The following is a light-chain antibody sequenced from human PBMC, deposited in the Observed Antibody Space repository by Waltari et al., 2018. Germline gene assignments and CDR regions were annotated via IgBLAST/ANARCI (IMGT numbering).Light chain of an antibody. Sequence: DIQMTQSPSSLSASVGDRVTITCRASQGISNSLAWYQQKPGKAPKLLLFAASRLESGVQSRFSGSGSGTDYTLTISSLQPEDFATYYCQQYYGTLLTFGGGPRWRSN. CDR3: QQYYGTLLT. CDR1: QGISNS. V-gene: IGKV1-NL1*01. J-gene: IGKJ4*01. CDR2: AAS.